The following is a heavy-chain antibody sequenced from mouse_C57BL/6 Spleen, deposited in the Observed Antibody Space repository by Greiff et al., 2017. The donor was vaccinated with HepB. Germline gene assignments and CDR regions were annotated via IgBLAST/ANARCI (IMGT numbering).Heavy chain of an antibody. Sequence: QVQLQQPGTELVKPGASVKLSCKASGYTFTSYWMHWVKQRPGQGLEWIGNINPSNGGTNYNEKFKSKATLTVDKSSSTAYMQLSSLTSEDSAVYDCATGGGTYDYAMDYWGQGAAGTGAS. CDR2: INPSNGGT. J-gene: IGHJ4*01. CDR3: ATGGGTYDYAMDY. CDR1: GYTFTSYW. V-gene: IGHV1-53*01.